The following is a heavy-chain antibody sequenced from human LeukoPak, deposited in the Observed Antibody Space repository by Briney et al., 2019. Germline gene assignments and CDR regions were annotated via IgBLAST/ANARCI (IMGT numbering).Heavy chain of an antibody. CDR2: IRYDESNE. J-gene: IGHJ4*02. D-gene: IGHD2-2*01. CDR1: GFTFSSYG. Sequence: LPGGSLRLSCVASGFTFSSYGIHWVRQAPGKGLEWVAFIRYDESNEYYADSVKGRFTISRDNSKNTLYLQMNSLRAEDTAVYYCAKDRESYYCSSSNCYLDYWGQGTLVTVSS. CDR3: AKDRESYYCSSSNCYLDY. V-gene: IGHV3-30*02.